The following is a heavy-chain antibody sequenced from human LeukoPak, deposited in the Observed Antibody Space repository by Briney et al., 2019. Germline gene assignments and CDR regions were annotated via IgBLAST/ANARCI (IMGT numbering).Heavy chain of an antibody. CDR3: ARLASGNAFDV. V-gene: IGHV4-39*01. J-gene: IGHJ3*01. CDR1: VDSISGINYR. D-gene: IGHD5-12*01. Sequence: PSETLSLTCTVSVDSISGINYRWGWIRQPPGKGLEWIGSIYYTGTTYYNPSLKSRVTISVDTSKNQFSLKVSSVTAADTAVYSCARLASGNAFDVWGQGTMVTVSS. CDR2: IYYTGTT.